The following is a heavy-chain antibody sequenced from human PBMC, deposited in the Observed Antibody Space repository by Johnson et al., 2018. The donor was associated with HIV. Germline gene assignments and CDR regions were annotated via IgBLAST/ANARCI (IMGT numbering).Heavy chain of an antibody. CDR2: INWNGGST. CDR3: AKDRRQSSWELLDDAFDI. D-gene: IGHD1-26*01. Sequence: VQLVESGGGLVKPGGSLRLSCAASGFTFDDYGMSWVRQAPGKGLEWVSGINWNGGSTGYADSVEGRFTISRDNSKNTLYLQMNSLRAEDTAVYYCAKDRRQSSWELLDDAFDIWGQGTMVTVSS. CDR1: GFTFDDYG. J-gene: IGHJ3*02. V-gene: IGHV3-20*04.